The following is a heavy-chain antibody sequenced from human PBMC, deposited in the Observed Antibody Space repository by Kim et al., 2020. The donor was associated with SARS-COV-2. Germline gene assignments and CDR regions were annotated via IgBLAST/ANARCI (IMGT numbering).Heavy chain of an antibody. Sequence: SETLSLTCAVYGGSFSGYYWSWIRQPPGKGLEWIGEINPSGSTNYNPSLKSRVTISVDTSKNQFSLKLSSVTAADTAVYYCARGTRQWLVRGPYYYYMDVWGKGTTVTVSS. CDR2: INPSGST. J-gene: IGHJ6*03. CDR3: ARGTRQWLVRGPYYYYMDV. V-gene: IGHV4-34*01. D-gene: IGHD6-19*01. CDR1: GGSFSGYY.